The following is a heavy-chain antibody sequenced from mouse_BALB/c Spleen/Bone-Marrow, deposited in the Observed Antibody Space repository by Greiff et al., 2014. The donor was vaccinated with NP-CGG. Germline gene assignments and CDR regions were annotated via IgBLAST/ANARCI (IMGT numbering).Heavy chain of an antibody. Sequence: VKLVESGPGLVAPSQSLSITCTVSGFSLTSYDINWIRQPPGKGLEWLGVIWTGGGTNYNSAFMSRLSISKDNSKSQVFLKMNSLQTDDTAIYYCVREGAYYGDYDWYFDVWGAGTTVTASS. J-gene: IGHJ1*01. CDR2: IWTGGGT. CDR1: GFSLTSYD. D-gene: IGHD2-13*01. V-gene: IGHV2-9-2*01. CDR3: VREGAYYGDYDWYFDV.